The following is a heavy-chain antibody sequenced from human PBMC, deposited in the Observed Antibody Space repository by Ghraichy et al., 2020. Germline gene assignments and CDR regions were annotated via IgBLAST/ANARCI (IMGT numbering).Heavy chain of an antibody. V-gene: IGHV3-72*01. Sequence: GESMNISCAASGFTFSDHYIDWVRQAPGKGLEWVGRTRDKAKSYTTEYAASVKGRFTISRDDSKNSLYLQMNSLQTEDTAVYFCARGGSAAAGTGYFFGMDVWGQGTTVTVS. CDR3: ARGGSAAAGTGYFFGMDV. CDR2: TRDKAKSYTT. J-gene: IGHJ6*02. CDR1: GFTFSDHY. D-gene: IGHD6-13*01.